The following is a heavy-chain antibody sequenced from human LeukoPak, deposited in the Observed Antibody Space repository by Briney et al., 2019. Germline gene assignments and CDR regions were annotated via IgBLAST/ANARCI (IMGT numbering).Heavy chain of an antibody. CDR2: INSDGSRT. V-gene: IGHV3-74*01. D-gene: IGHD4-17*01. CDR3: TFSSYGDHVGVDAFDI. J-gene: IGHJ3*02. CDR1: GFTFSNYW. Sequence: GGSLRLSCAASGFTFSNYWMHWVRQAPGKGLVWVSRINSDGSRTNDADSVKGRFTISRDNAKNTVYLQMNSLRAEDTAVYYCTFSSYGDHVGVDAFDIWGQGTMVTVSS.